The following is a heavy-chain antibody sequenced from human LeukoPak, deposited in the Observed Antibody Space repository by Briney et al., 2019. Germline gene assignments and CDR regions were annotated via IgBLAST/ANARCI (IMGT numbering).Heavy chain of an antibody. V-gene: IGHV4-4*07. D-gene: IGHD6-19*01. CDR1: GDSTGNYF. Sequence: SETLSLTCNISGDSTGNYFWNWIRQPAGKRLEWIGRTHSSGSTYYNPSLQGRVTMSLDTSKNQFSLKLRSVAAADTAVYYCARAYSPGWVGYYFDYWGQGTLVTVSS. CDR3: ARAYSPGWVGYYFDY. J-gene: IGHJ4*02. CDR2: THSSGST.